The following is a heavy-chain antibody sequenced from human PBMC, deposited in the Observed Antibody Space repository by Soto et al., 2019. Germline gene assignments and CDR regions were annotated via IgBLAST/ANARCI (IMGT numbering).Heavy chain of an antibody. Sequence: GGSLRLSCAASGFTLRTYGMHWVRQAPGKGLEWVAVVWYDGSKKYYADSVKGRFTVSRDNSKNTLYLQMNSLRAEDTAVYYCARPLEQWQLGFGMDVWGQGSPVTVAS. CDR1: GFTLRTYG. V-gene: IGHV3-33*01. D-gene: IGHD6-19*01. CDR3: ARPLEQWQLGFGMDV. CDR2: VWYDGSKK. J-gene: IGHJ6*01.